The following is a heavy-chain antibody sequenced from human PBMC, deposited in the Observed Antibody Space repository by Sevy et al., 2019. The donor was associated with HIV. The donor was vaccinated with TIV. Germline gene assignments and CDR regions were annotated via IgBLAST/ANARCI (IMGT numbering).Heavy chain of an antibody. D-gene: IGHD3-10*01. CDR2: ISGSGGST. J-gene: IGHJ4*02. V-gene: IGHV3-23*01. Sequence: GGSLRLSCAASGFIFNSYAMSWVRQAPGKGLEWVSAISGSGGSTYYADSMKGRFTISRDNFKNTLYLQMNSLSAEDTAVYYCARVAGSGTYYSGDFDYWGQGTLVTVSS. CDR1: GFIFNSYA. CDR3: ARVAGSGTYYSGDFDY.